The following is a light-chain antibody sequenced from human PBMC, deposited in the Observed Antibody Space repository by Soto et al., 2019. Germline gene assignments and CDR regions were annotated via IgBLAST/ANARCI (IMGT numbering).Light chain of an antibody. CDR2: DAS. Sequence: ETVLTQSPATLSLSPGERDTLSCRASQSVHTYLAWYQQKAGQAPRLLIYDASNRATGIPARFSGSGSGTDFTLTISSLEHEDCAVYYCQQRSNWPPYTFGQGTKLEIK. V-gene: IGKV3-11*01. CDR1: QSVHTY. CDR3: QQRSNWPPYT. J-gene: IGKJ2*01.